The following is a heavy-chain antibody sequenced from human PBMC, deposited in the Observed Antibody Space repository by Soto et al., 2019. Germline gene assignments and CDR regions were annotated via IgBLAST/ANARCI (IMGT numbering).Heavy chain of an antibody. Sequence: ASVKVSCKASGGTFRTYAISWVRQAPGQGLEWMGEIIPIFGTVNYAQNFQGRVTITADESTTTVYMDLRSLRSEDTAVYYCAKGAVAGTPTSYYYYGMDVWGQGTKVTVSS. D-gene: IGHD6-19*01. CDR2: IIPIFGTV. CDR1: GGTFRTYA. V-gene: IGHV1-69*13. CDR3: AKGAVAGTPTSYYYYGMDV. J-gene: IGHJ6*02.